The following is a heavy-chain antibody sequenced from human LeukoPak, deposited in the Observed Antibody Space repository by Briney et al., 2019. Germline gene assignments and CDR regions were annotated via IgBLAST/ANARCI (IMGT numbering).Heavy chain of an antibody. J-gene: IGHJ4*02. CDR2: NSGGST. V-gene: IGHV3-53*01. CDR1: GFTVSTYY. D-gene: IGHD2-2*01. CDR3: ARGLGYCTSTTCLLPFDY. Sequence: GGFLRLSCAASGFTVSTYYMTWVRQAPGKGLECVSVNSGGSTYYADSVKGRFTVSRDNSKNTLYLQMNSLRAEDTAMYYCARGLGYCTSTTCLLPFDYWGQGTLVTVSS.